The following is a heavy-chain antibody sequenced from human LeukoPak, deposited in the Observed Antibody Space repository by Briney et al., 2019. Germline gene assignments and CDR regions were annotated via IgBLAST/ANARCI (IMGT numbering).Heavy chain of an antibody. CDR1: GFTFSSYG. CDR3: ANGAAAGTPTIGDY. J-gene: IGHJ4*02. V-gene: IGHV3-23*01. CDR2: ISGSGGST. D-gene: IGHD6-13*01. Sequence: GGSLRLSCAASGFTFSSYGMSWVRQAPGKGLEWVSAISGSGGSTYYADSVKGRFTISRDNFKTTLYLQMNSLRTEDTAVYYCANGAAAGTPTIGDYWGQGTLVTVSS.